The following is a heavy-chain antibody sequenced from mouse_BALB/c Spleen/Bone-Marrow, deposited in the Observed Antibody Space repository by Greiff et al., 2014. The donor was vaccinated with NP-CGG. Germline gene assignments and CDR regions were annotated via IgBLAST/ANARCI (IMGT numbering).Heavy chain of an antibody. J-gene: IGHJ3*01. CDR1: GYSFTGYN. Sequence: EVQLQQSGPELEKPGASVKISCKASGYSFTGYNMNWVKQSNGKSLEWIGNIDPHYGGTSYNQKFKGKATLTVDKSSSTAYMQLKSLTSEDSAVYYCATNYYGYDWFAYWGQGTLVTVSA. D-gene: IGHD1-2*01. V-gene: IGHV1-39*01. CDR3: ATNYYGYDWFAY. CDR2: IDPHYGGT.